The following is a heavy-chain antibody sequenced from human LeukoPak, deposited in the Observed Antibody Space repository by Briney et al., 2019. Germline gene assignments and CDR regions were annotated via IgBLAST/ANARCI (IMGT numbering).Heavy chain of an antibody. J-gene: IGHJ4*02. Sequence: PGRSLRLSCAASGFTFSSYAMHWVRQAPGKGLEWVAVISYDGSNKYYADSVKGRFTISRDNSKNTLYLQMNSLRAEDTAVYYCARDPSYYYGSGFYFDYWGQGTLVTVPS. V-gene: IGHV3-30-3*01. CDR1: GFTFSSYA. D-gene: IGHD3-10*01. CDR2: ISYDGSNK. CDR3: ARDPSYYYGSGFYFDY.